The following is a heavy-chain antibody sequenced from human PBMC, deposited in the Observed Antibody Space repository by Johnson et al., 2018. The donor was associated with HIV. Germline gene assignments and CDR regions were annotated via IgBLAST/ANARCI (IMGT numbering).Heavy chain of an antibody. CDR3: AKDQTDYCGNSDKKDAFNI. CDR1: GFTFSSYA. J-gene: IGHJ3*02. Sequence: VQLVESGGGLVQPGGSLRLSCAASGFTFSSYAMSWVRQAPGKGLEWVSAISGSGGSTYYADSVKGRFTISRDNSKNTLYLQMNSLRAEDTAVYYCAKDQTDYCGNSDKKDAFNIWGQGTMVTVSS. CDR2: ISGSGGST. D-gene: IGHD4-23*01. V-gene: IGHV3-23*04.